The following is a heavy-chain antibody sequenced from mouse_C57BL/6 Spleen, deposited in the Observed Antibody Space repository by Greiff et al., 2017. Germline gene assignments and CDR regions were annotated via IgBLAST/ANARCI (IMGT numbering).Heavy chain of an antibody. CDR2: IYPGDGDT. CDR3: ARRYGSSLYAMDY. Sequence: VQVVESGAELVKPGASVKISCKASGYAFSSYWMNWVKQRPGKGLEWIGQIYPGDGDTNYNGKFKGKATLTADKSSSTDYMQLSSLTSEDSAVYFCARRYGSSLYAMDYWGQGTSVTVSS. J-gene: IGHJ4*01. D-gene: IGHD1-1*01. V-gene: IGHV1-80*01. CDR1: GYAFSSYW.